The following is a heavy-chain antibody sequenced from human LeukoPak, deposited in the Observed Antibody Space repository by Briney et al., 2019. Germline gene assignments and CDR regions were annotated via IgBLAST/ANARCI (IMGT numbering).Heavy chain of an antibody. D-gene: IGHD3-22*01. Sequence: SETLSLTYTVSGGSISSYYWSWIRQPPGKGLEWIGYIYYSGSTNYNPSLKSRVTISVDTSKNQFSLKLSSVTAADTAVYYCARAQWGYYDSSGYRFDPWGQGTLVTVSS. J-gene: IGHJ5*02. CDR3: ARAQWGYYDSSGYRFDP. CDR1: GGSISSYY. V-gene: IGHV4-59*01. CDR2: IYYSGST.